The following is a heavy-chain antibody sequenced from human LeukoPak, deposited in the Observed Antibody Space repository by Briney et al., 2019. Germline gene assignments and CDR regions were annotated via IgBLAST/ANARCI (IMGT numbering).Heavy chain of an antibody. CDR2: IKSKTDGATT. CDR1: GFTFGNAW. Sequence: GGSPRLSCAASGFTFGNAWMTWVRQAPGKGLEWVGRIKSKTDGATTDYAAPVKGRFTISRDDSENTLYLQMNSLKTEDTAVYYCSTMTEVPTDYWGQGTLVTVSS. CDR3: STMTEVPTDY. V-gene: IGHV3-15*01. J-gene: IGHJ4*02.